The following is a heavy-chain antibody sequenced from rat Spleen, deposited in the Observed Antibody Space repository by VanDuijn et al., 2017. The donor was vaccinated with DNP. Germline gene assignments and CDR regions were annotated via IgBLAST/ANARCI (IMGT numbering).Heavy chain of an antibody. D-gene: IGHD1-12*03. CDR1: GFTFSDYY. CDR2: INPDGGST. J-gene: IGHJ4*01. V-gene: IGHV5-20*01. CDR3: TTWGWLLGMDA. Sequence: EVQLVESGGGLVQPGRSLKLSCAASGFTFSDYYMSWVRQAPTTGLEWVASINPDGGSTCYPDSVKGRFTISRDNAHNTVYLQMDSLRSGDTASYSCTTWGWLLGMDAWGQGTSVTVSS.